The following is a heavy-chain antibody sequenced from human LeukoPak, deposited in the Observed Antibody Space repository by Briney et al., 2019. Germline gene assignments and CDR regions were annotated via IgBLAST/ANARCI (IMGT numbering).Heavy chain of an antibody. CDR2: INLNSGGT. CDR3: ARGGVTTGQGPTDNWFDP. D-gene: IGHD4-11*01. CDR1: GYTFTGYY. V-gene: IGHV1-2*02. Sequence: ASVKVSCKASGYTFTGYYMHWVRQAPGQGLEWMGWINLNSGGTNYAQKFQGRVTMTRDTSISTAYMELSRLRSDDTAVYYCARGGVTTGQGPTDNWFDPWGQGTLVTVSS. J-gene: IGHJ5*02.